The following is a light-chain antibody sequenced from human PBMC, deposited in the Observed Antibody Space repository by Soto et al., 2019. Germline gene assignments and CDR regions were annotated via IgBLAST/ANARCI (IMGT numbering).Light chain of an antibody. CDR1: RTDIGGYTY. J-gene: IGLJ2*01. CDR3: SSYSRTTTRVV. CDR2: EVD. V-gene: IGLV2-14*01. Sequence: QSVLTQPASVSGSPGQSITISCTGTRTDIGGYTYVSWYQQHPGKVPKLMIYEVDNRPSGVSNRFSGSKSGSTASLTISGLQAEDEADYFCSSYSRTTTRVVFGGGTKLTVL.